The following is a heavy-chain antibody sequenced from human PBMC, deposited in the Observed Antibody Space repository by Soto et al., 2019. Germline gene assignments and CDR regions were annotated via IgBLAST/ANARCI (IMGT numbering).Heavy chain of an antibody. CDR3: ATSFTIFGVVIIPFDY. D-gene: IGHD3-3*01. CDR2: IYYSGST. V-gene: IGHV4-39*01. CDR1: GGSISSSSYY. Sequence: SETLSLTCTVSGGSISSSSYYWGWIRQPPGKGLEWIGSIYYSGSTYYNPSLKSRVTISVDTSKNQFSLKLSSVTAADTAVYYCATSFTIFGVVIIPFDYWGQGTLVTVSS. J-gene: IGHJ4*02.